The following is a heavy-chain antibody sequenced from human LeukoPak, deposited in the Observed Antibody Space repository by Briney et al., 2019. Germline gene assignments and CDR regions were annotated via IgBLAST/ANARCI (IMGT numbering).Heavy chain of an antibody. CDR1: GYTLTELS. CDR3: ATGLPRPVHFFDI. Sequence: ASVKVSCKVSGYTLTELSMHWVRQAPGQGLEWMGGFDPEDGETIYAQKFQGRVTMTEDTSTDTAYRELSSLRSEDTAVYYCATGLPRPVHFFDIWGQGTMVTVSS. V-gene: IGHV1-24*01. CDR2: FDPEDGET. D-gene: IGHD4-11*01. J-gene: IGHJ3*02.